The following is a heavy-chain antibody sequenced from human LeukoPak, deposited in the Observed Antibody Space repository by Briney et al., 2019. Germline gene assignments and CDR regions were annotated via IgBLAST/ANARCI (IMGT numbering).Heavy chain of an antibody. CDR2: IYYSGST. D-gene: IGHD4-17*01. J-gene: IGHJ4*02. V-gene: IGHV4-39*01. CDR1: GGSISSSSYY. CDR3: ARQLHDYGDYVPNFDY. Sequence: NPSETLSLTCTVSGGSISSSSYYWGWIRQPPGKGLEWIGSIYYSGSTYYNPSLKSRVTISVDTSKNQFSLKLSSVTAADTAVYYCARQLHDYGDYVPNFDYWGQGTLVTVSS.